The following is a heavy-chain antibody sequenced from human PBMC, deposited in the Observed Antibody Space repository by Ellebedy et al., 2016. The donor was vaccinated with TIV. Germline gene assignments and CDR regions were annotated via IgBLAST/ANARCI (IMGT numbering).Heavy chain of an antibody. Sequence: GESLKIPXAASGFIFSTHAMHWVRQAPGKGLERMAVILYDESNKYYADSVKGRFTISRDNSKNTLYLQMNSLRAEDTAVYYCAGGVGWLSDHWGQGALVTVSS. J-gene: IGHJ4*02. CDR1: GFIFSTHA. V-gene: IGHV3-30-3*01. CDR2: ILYDESNK. CDR3: AGGVGWLSDH. D-gene: IGHD3-16*01.